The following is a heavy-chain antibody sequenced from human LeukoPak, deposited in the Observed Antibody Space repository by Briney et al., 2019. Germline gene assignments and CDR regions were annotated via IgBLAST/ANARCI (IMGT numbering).Heavy chain of an antibody. D-gene: IGHD6-13*01. J-gene: IGHJ6*02. CDR1: GGSFSGYY. Sequence: SETLSLTCAVYGGSFSGYYWSWIRQPRGKGLEWIGEINHSGSTNYNPSLKSRVTISVDTSKNQFSLKLSSVTAADTAVYYCATLPGIAAAGPTSGGYYYYGMDVWGQGTTVTVSS. V-gene: IGHV4-34*01. CDR2: INHSGST. CDR3: ATLPGIAAAGPTSGGYYYYGMDV.